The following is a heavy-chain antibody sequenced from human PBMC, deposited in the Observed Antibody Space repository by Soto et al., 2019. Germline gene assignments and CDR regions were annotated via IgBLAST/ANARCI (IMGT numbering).Heavy chain of an antibody. Sequence: QVQLVQSGAEVKKPGSSVKVSCKASGGTFSSYAISWVRQAPGQGLEWMGGIIPIFGTANYAQKFQGRVTITADESTSTAYMELGSLGSEDTAVYYCARDAGGQLVRVGWFYPWGQGSLVTVSS. V-gene: IGHV1-69*01. CDR1: GGTFSSYA. CDR3: ARDAGGQLVRVGWFYP. D-gene: IGHD6-6*01. CDR2: IIPIFGTA. J-gene: IGHJ5*02.